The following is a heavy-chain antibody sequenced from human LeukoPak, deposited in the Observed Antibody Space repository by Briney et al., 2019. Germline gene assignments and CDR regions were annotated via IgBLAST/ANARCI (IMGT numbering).Heavy chain of an antibody. Sequence: GGSLRLSCAASGFTFTSYSMNWVRQAPGKGLEWVSTISGGGGSTYYADSVKGRFTISRDNSKNTLYLQMNSLRAEDTAVYYCARVGKAGNYYYYGMDVWGQGTTVTVSS. J-gene: IGHJ6*02. CDR1: GFTFTSYS. V-gene: IGHV3-23*01. CDR2: ISGGGGST. CDR3: ARVGKAGNYYYYGMDV. D-gene: IGHD6-19*01.